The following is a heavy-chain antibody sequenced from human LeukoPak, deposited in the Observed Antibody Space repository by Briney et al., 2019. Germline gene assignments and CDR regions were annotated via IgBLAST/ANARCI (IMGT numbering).Heavy chain of an antibody. V-gene: IGHV3-66*01. CDR1: GFPVSSNY. CDR2: IYSGGST. D-gene: IGHD2/OR15-2a*01. J-gene: IGHJ4*02. CDR3: ASLIVEYYFDY. Sequence: GSLQLSCAASGFPVSSNYMRWVRPAPGKGLEWVSVIYSGGSTYYADSVKGRFTISRDNSKNTLYLQMNSLRAEDTAVYYCASLIVEYYFDYWGQGTLVTVSS.